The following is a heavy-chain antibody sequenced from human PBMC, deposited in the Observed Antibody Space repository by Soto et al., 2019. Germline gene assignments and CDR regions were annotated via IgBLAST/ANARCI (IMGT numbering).Heavy chain of an antibody. Sequence: ASVKVSCKTSGYTFTCHIIHWLRQAPGQGLEWLGWINPKSGDKLYAQKFQGRVTMTRDTSISTVYMDLTRLTSDDTALYYCAGDLFPAEKNWNDAYNYFDPWGQGTLVTVSS. CDR1: GYTFTCHI. D-gene: IGHD1-1*01. J-gene: IGHJ5*02. V-gene: IGHV1-2*02. CDR3: AGDLFPAEKNWNDAYNYFDP. CDR2: INPKSGDK.